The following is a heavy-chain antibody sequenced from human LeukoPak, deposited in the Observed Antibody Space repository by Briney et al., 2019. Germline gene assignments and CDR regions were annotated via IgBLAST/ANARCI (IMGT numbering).Heavy chain of an antibody. CDR3: SRGMFGSPYGMDV. CDR2: TFYRSKWYN. D-gene: IGHD3-3*02. V-gene: IGHV6-1*01. Sequence: SQTLSLTCAISGDSVSSKSAAWNWIRQSPSRGLEWLGRTFYRSKWYNGYAVSVKSRITINPDTSRNQFSLQLNSVTPEDTAVYYCSRGMFGSPYGMDVWGQGTTVTVSS. J-gene: IGHJ6*02. CDR1: GDSVSSKSAA.